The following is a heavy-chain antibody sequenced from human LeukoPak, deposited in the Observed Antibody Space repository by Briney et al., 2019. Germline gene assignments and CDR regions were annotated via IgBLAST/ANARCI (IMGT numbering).Heavy chain of an antibody. Sequence: ASVKVSCKASGYTFTSYYMHCVRQAPGQGLEWMGIINPSGGSTSYAQKFQGRVTMTRDTSTSTAYMELSSLGSEDTAVYYCARLGYYDSSGGYYYGMDVWGQGTTVTVSS. CDR1: GYTFTSYY. CDR3: ARLGYYDSSGGYYYGMDV. J-gene: IGHJ6*02. V-gene: IGHV1-46*01. D-gene: IGHD3-22*01. CDR2: INPSGGST.